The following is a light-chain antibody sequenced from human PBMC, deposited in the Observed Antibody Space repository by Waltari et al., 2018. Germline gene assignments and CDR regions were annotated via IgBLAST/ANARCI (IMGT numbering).Light chain of an antibody. CDR1: QSISNW. Sequence: DIQMTQSPSTLSASVGDRVTITCRASQSISNWLAWYQQKPGKAPKVLIYKSFSLQSGVPSRFSGSGSGTDFTLKVSRVEAEDVGVYYCMQALQTSYTFGQGTKLEIK. J-gene: IGKJ2*01. V-gene: IGKV1-5*03. CDR2: KSF. CDR3: MQALQTSYT.